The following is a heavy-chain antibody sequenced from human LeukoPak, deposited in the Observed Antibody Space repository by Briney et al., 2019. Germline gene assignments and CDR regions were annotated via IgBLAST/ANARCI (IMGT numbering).Heavy chain of an antibody. Sequence: ASVKVSCKASGGTFSSYAISWVRQAPGQGLEWMGGIIPIFGTANYAQKFQGRVAITADESTSTAYMELSSLRSEDTAVYYCARGTARLRYFDLGYWGQGTLVTVSS. V-gene: IGHV1-69*13. CDR1: GGTFSSYA. CDR3: ARGTARLRYFDLGY. D-gene: IGHD3-9*01. J-gene: IGHJ4*02. CDR2: IIPIFGTA.